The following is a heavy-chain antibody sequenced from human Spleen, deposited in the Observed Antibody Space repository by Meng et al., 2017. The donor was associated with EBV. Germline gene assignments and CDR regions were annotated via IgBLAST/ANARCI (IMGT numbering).Heavy chain of an antibody. V-gene: IGHV1-69*01. CDR1: GGAFSRSA. CDR3: ARESGRGYTPDY. D-gene: IGHD3-10*01. Sequence: QGQGGKVGAGVKQPGVLVKVSCKTSGGAFSRSAISWVRQAPGQGLEWMGGLLPILGAPNYAETFQDRVTITADESTSTAYMELSSLTSEDTAVYYCARESGRGYTPDYWGQGTLVTVSS. CDR2: LLPILGAP. J-gene: IGHJ4*02.